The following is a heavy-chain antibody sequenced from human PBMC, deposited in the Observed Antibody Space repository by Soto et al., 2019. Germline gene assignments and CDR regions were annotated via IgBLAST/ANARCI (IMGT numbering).Heavy chain of an antibody. CDR2: INHSGST. D-gene: IGHD5-18*01. J-gene: IGHJ6*02. CDR1: GGSFSGYY. CDR3: ARRGYNLGV. Sequence: SETLSLTCAVYGGSFSGYYWSWIRQPPGKGLEWIGEINHSGSTNYNPSLKSRVTISVDTSKNQFSLKLSSVTAADTAVYYCARRGYNLGVWGQGTTVTVSS. V-gene: IGHV4-34*01.